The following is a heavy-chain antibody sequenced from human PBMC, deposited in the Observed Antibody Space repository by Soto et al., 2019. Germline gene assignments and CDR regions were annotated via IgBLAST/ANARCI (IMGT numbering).Heavy chain of an antibody. CDR3: ARRPVYSSSSWDWFDP. J-gene: IGHJ5*02. CDR1: GYSFTSYW. Sequence: GESLKISCKGSGYSFTSYWISWVRQMPGKGLEWMGRIDPSDSYTNYSPSFQGHVTISADKSISTAYLQWSSLKASDTAMYYCARRPVYSSSSWDWFDPWGQGTLVTVSS. V-gene: IGHV5-10-1*01. D-gene: IGHD6-6*01. CDR2: IDPSDSYT.